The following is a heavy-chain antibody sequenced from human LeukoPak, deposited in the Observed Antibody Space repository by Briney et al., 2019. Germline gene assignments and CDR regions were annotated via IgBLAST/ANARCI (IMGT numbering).Heavy chain of an antibody. CDR3: ASLLYSSSSPHFHY. J-gene: IGHJ4*02. D-gene: IGHD6-6*01. CDR2: INHSGST. CDR1: GGSFSGYY. Sequence: SETLSLTCAVYGGSFSGYYWSWIRQPPGKGLEWIGEINHSGSTNYNPSLKSRVTISVDTSKNQFSLKLSSVTAADTAVYYCASLLYSSSSPHFHYWGQGTLVTLSS. V-gene: IGHV4-34*01.